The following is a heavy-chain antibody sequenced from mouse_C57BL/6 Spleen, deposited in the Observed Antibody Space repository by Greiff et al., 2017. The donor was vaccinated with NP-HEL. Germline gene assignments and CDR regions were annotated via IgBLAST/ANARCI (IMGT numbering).Heavy chain of an antibody. CDR2: ILPGSGST. CDR1: GYTFTGYW. J-gene: IGHJ1*03. CDR3: ARGYYYGSSYWYFDV. V-gene: IGHV1-9*01. Sequence: QVQLQQSGAELMKPGASVKLSCKATGYTFTGYWIEWVKQRPGHGLEWIGEILPGSGSTNYNEKFKSKATLTVDKSSSTAYMQLSSLTSEDSAVYYCARGYYYGSSYWYFDVWGTGTTVTVSS. D-gene: IGHD1-1*01.